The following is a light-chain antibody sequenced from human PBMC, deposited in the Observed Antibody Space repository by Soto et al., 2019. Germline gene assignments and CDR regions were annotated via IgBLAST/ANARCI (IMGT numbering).Light chain of an antibody. J-gene: IGKJ1*01. CDR1: QCVSSN. Sequence: EIVMTQSPPTLSVSPGERATLSCRASQCVSSNLAWYQQKPGQAPRLLIYGASTRATGIPARFSGSGSGTEFTLTISSLQSEDFATYFCQQGFSTPWTFGQGTTVEIK. CDR3: QQGFSTPWT. CDR2: GAS. V-gene: IGKV3-15*01.